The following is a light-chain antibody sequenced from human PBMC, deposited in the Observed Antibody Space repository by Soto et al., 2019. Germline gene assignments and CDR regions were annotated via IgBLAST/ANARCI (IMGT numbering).Light chain of an antibody. V-gene: IGKV3-11*01. CDR2: DAS. CDR3: RQRSNWLQA. CDR1: QSASSY. J-gene: IGKJ5*01. Sequence: ILLAKKRAAQTWLAEESTSLWWIASQSASSYLAWYQQKPWQAPRLLIYDASNRATGIPARFSGSASGTDFTHVCSIRMPEDFPVHSWRQRSNWLQAFGQGTRLEN.